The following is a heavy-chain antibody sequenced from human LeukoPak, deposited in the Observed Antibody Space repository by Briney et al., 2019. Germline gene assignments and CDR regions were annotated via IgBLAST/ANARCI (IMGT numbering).Heavy chain of an antibody. J-gene: IGHJ4*02. CDR3: ARTYYDFWSGSSTSNEYNDY. CDR1: GGSISSGGYY. D-gene: IGHD3-3*01. Sequence: SETLSLTCTVSGGSISSGGYYWSWIRQHPGKGLEWIGYIYYSGSTYYNPSLKSRVTISVDTSKNQFSLKLSSVTAADTAVYHCARTYYDFWSGSSTSNEYNDYWGQGTLVTVSS. CDR2: IYYSGST. V-gene: IGHV4-31*03.